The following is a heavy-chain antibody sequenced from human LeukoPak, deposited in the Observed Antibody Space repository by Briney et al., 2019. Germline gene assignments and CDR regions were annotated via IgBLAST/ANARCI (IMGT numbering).Heavy chain of an antibody. CDR2: ISANGGST. CDR3: ARVGDNDAFDI. D-gene: IGHD4-17*01. Sequence: GGSLRLSCAASGFTFSKYALHWVRRAPGKELEYVSAISANGGSTYYANFVKGRFTISRDNSRNTLYLQMGSLRADDMAIYYCARVGDNDAFDIWGQGTMVTVSS. CDR1: GFTFSKYA. J-gene: IGHJ3*02. V-gene: IGHV3-64*01.